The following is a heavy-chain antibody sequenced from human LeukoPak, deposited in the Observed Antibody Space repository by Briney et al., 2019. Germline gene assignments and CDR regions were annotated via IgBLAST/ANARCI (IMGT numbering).Heavy chain of an antibody. V-gene: IGHV3-7*03. CDR2: IKQNGIEK. Sequence: GGPLRLSCATSGFTFSDYWMSWVRQAPGKRLEWVANIKQNGIEKYHVDSVKGRFTISRDNAKNSLDLQMSSLRVEDTAMYYCARACNKSGCPYYFDSWGQGTLVTVSS. CDR3: ARACNKSGCPYYFDS. D-gene: IGHD2/OR15-2a*01. J-gene: IGHJ4*02. CDR1: GFTFSDYW.